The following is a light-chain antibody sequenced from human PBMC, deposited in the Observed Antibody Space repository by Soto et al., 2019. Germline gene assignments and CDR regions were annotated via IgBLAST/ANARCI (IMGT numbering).Light chain of an antibody. CDR1: QSLVCSDGGRY. J-gene: IGKJ5*01. Sequence: VMTLSPLSLPVTLGQSASISCRSSQSLVCSDGGRYLGWYQQRPGQAPRRLIYEVSKRDSGVPDRFGGSGSGTVFTLKISRVEADDVGVYYCMQGRHWPITFGQGTRLEIK. CDR2: EVS. CDR3: MQGRHWPIT. V-gene: IGKV2-30*01.